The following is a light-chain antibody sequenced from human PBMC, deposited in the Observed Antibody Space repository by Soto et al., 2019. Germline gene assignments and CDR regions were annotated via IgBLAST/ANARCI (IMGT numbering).Light chain of an antibody. CDR1: QSVSNY. V-gene: IGKV3-11*01. CDR2: GTS. J-gene: IGKJ1*01. Sequence: EIVLTQSPATLSLSPGERATLSFRASQSVSNYLAWYQQKPGQAPRLLIYGTSTRATGIPARFSGSGSGTDFTLTISSLQPEDFATYYCQQSYSTPRTFGQGTKVDIK. CDR3: QQSYSTPRT.